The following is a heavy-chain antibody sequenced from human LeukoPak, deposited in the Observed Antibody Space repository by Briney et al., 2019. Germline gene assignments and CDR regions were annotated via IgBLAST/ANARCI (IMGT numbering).Heavy chain of an antibody. CDR3: AKDRLSGYSGGIIDY. D-gene: IGHD5-12*01. CDR2: INNDGSST. V-gene: IGHV3-74*01. J-gene: IGHJ4*02. CDR1: GFTFSDTW. Sequence: GGSLRLSCAASGFTFSDTWMHWVRQAPGEGLVWVSRINNDGSSTSYADSVQGRFTISRDNAKNSLYLQMNSLTAEDMALYYCAKDRLSGYSGGIIDYWGQGTLVTVSS.